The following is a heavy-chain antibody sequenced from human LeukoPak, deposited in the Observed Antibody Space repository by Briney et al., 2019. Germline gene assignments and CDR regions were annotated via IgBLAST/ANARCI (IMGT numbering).Heavy chain of an antibody. CDR1: GGSFSGYY. J-gene: IGHJ4*02. CDR2: INHSGST. V-gene: IGHV4-34*01. D-gene: IGHD4-17*01. CDR3: ACTKENYGDYVSFGY. Sequence: SETLSLTCAVYGGSFSGYYWSWIRRPPGKGLEWIGEINHSGSTNYNPSLKSRVTISVDTSKNQFSLKLSSVTAADTAVYYCACTKENYGDYVSFGYWGQGTLVTVSS.